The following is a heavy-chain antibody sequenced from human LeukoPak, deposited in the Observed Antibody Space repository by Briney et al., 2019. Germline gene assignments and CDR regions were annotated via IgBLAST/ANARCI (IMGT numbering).Heavy chain of an antibody. V-gene: IGHV4-30-4*01. Sequence: SETLSLTCTVSGGSISSGDYYWSWIRQPPGKGLEWIGYIYYSGSAYYNPSLKSRVTISVDTSKNQFSLKLSSVTAADTAVYYCARGFSGGSGSYWGDAFDIWGQGTMVTVSS. D-gene: IGHD3-10*01. J-gene: IGHJ3*02. CDR2: IYYSGSA. CDR3: ARGFSGGSGSYWGDAFDI. CDR1: GGSISSGDYY.